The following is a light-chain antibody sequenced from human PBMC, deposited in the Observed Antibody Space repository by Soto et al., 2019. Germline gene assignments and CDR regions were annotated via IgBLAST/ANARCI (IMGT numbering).Light chain of an antibody. J-gene: IGKJ5*01. CDR2: AAS. CDR3: QQYNNWPPENT. CDR1: QSVSSN. V-gene: IGKV3-15*01. Sequence: DIVLTQSPATLSVSPGERATLSCRASQSVSSNLAWYQQKPGQAPRLLIYAASTRATGVPARFSGSGSGTEFTLTISSLQSEDFAVYYCQQYNNWPPENTFGQGTRLEIK.